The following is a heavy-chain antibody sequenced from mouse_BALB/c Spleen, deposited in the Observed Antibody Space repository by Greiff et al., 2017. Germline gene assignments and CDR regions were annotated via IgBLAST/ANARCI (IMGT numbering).Heavy chain of an antibody. Sequence: VQLQQSGPELVKPGASVKMSCKASGYTFTSYVMHWVKQKPGQGLEWIGYINPYNDGTKYNEKFKGKATLTVDKSSSTAYMQLSSLTSEDSAVYYCASGGLRQNYYAMDYWGQGTSVTVSS. CDR2: INPYNDGT. CDR3: ASGGLRQNYYAMDY. D-gene: IGHD2-2*01. J-gene: IGHJ4*01. V-gene: IGHV1-14*01. CDR1: GYTFTSYV.